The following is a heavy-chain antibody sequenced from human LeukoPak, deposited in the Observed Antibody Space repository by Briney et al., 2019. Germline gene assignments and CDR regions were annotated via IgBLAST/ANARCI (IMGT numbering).Heavy chain of an antibody. J-gene: IGHJ4*02. D-gene: IGHD3/OR15-3a*01. V-gene: IGHV1-2*02. CDR2: INPNSGDT. CDR1: GYTFTGYS. CDR3: ARGYVWIEMGLGY. Sequence: GASVKVSCKASGYTFTGYSIYWVRQAPGQGLECMGGINPNSGDTNFAQKFQGRVTMTRDTSISTAYMELSGLRSDDTAIYYCARGYVWIEMGLGYWGQGTLVTVSS.